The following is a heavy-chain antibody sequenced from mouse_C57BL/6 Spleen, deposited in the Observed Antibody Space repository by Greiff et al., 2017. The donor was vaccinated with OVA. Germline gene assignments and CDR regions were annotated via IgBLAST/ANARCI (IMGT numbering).Heavy chain of an antibody. V-gene: IGHV5-16*01. J-gene: IGHJ3*01. CDR2: INYDGSST. CDR3: ARGDYSKGCAY. D-gene: IGHD2-5*01. CDR1: GFTFSDYY. Sequence: DVKLVESEGGLVQPGSSMKLSCTASGFTFSDYYMAWVRQVPEKGLEWVANINYDGSSTYYLDSLKSRFIISRDNAKNILYLQMSSLKSEDTATDYCARGDYSKGCAYWGQGTLVAVSA.